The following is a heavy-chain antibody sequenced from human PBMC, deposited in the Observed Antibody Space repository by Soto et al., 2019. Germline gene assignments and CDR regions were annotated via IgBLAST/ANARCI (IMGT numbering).Heavy chain of an antibody. CDR2: IGTAGDT. Sequence: GGSLRLSCAASGSTFSSYDMQWVRQATGKGLEWVSAIGTAGDTYYPGSVKGRFTISRENAKNSLYLQMNSLRAGDTAVYYCATLRGDTMVSCQQNWGQGTLVTVSS. D-gene: IGHD3-10*01. CDR3: ATLRGDTMVSCQQN. CDR1: GSTFSSYD. V-gene: IGHV3-13*04. J-gene: IGHJ4*02.